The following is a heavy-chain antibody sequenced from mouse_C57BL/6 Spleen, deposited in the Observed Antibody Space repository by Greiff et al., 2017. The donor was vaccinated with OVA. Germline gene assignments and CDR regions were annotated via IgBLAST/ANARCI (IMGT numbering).Heavy chain of an antibody. Sequence: QVQLQQPGAELVRPGTSVKLSCKASGYTFTSYWMHWVKQRPGPGLEWIGVIDPSDSYTNYNQKFKGKATLTVDTYSSTAYMQLSSLTSEDSAVYYCARSSGSSLYWYFDVWGTGTTVTGSS. CDR2: IDPSDSYT. J-gene: IGHJ1*03. CDR3: ARSSGSSLYWYFDV. D-gene: IGHD1-1*01. V-gene: IGHV1-59*01. CDR1: GYTFTSYW.